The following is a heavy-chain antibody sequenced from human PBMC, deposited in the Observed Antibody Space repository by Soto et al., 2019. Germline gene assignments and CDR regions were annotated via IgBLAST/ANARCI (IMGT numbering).Heavy chain of an antibody. CDR2: ISSSGSTI. CDR1: GFTFSIYE. J-gene: IGHJ6*02. Sequence: PGGSLRLSCAGSGFTFSIYEMNWGRQGPGKGLEWVSYISSSGSTIYYADSVKGRFTISRDNAKNSLYLQMNSLRAEDTAVYYCASRAGSYYYYGMDVWGQGTTVTVSS. V-gene: IGHV3-48*03. CDR3: ASRAGSYYYYGMDV. D-gene: IGHD3-10*01.